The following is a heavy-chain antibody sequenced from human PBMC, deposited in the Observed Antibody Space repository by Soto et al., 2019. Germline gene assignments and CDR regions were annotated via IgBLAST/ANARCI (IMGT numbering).Heavy chain of an antibody. CDR1: GGTFSSYA. CDR2: IIPIFGTA. D-gene: IGHD2-15*01. V-gene: IGHV1-69*13. Sequence: ASVKVSCKASGGTFSSYAISWVRQTPGQGLEWMGGIIPIFGTANYAQKFQGRVTITADESTSTAYMELSSLRSEDTAVYYCARVAEPYYYYGMDVWGQGTTVTVSS. CDR3: ARVAEPYYYYGMDV. J-gene: IGHJ6*02.